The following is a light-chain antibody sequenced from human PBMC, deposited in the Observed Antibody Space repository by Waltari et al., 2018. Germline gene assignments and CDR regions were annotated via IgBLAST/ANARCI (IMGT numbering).Light chain of an antibody. CDR3: SSYTSSSPLV. CDR2: EVS. V-gene: IGLV2-14*01. Sequence: QSALTQPASVSGSPGQSITIHCPGTSSDVGGYNYVSWYQQHQGKAPKLMIYEVSNLASVVSNRFSGSKSGNTASLTISGLQAEDEAYYFCSSYTSSSPLVFGGGTKLTVL. CDR1: SSDVGGYNY. J-gene: IGLJ2*01.